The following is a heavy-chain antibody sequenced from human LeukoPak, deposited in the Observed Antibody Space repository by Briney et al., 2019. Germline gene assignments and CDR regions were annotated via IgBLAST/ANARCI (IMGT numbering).Heavy chain of an antibody. CDR2: TSTGGDRA. CDR3: AVDCSSPSCYGQSAFDI. CDR1: GFTFSNYA. V-gene: IGHV3-23*01. J-gene: IGHJ3*02. Sequence: GGSLRLSCAASGFTFSNYAMDWVRQPPGKGLEWVSVTSTGGDRAYYADSVKGRFTTSRDNSRNTLYLQLNSLRAEDTAIYYCAVDCSSPSCYGQSAFDIWGQGTMVTVSS. D-gene: IGHD2-2*01.